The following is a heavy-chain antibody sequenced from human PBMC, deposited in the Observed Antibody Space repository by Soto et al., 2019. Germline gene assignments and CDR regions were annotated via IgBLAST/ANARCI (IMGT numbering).Heavy chain of an antibody. CDR1: GGSISSGDYY. CDR2: IYSSGRT. Sequence: QVQLQESGPGLVKPSQTLSLTCTVSGGSISSGDYYWSWIRQPPGKGLEWIGYIYSSGRTYYPPSLRSRFNISVDTSKNQYSLKLSSVTAADTAMYYFASTSYGDTFYDYWGQGTLVTVSS. CDR3: ASTSYGDTFYDY. V-gene: IGHV4-30-4*01. D-gene: IGHD5-18*01. J-gene: IGHJ4*02.